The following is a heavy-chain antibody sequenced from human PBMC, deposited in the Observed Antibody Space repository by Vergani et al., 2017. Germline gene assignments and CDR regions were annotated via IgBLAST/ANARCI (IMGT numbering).Heavy chain of an antibody. J-gene: IGHJ4*02. V-gene: IGHV4-30-4*08. CDR2: IHESGAT. D-gene: IGHD5-24*01. CDR1: GGSLSTSNYY. Sequence: QFLLQESGPGLVKPSQTLSLNCSVSGGSLSTSNYYWNWIRQAPGKGLEWIGYIHESGATSYNPSLQGRVTISLDASKNQFSLNLASVAAADTAVYCCSGGWLQSAFWGQGTLVTVSS. CDR3: SGGWLQSAF.